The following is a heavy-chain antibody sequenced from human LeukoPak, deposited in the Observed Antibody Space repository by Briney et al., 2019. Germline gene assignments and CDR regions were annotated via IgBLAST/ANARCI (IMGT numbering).Heavy chain of an antibody. D-gene: IGHD6-6*01. J-gene: IGHJ6*03. Sequence: GASVKVSCKASGYTFTGYYMHWVRQAPGQGLEWMGWINPNSGGTNYAQKFQGRITMTRDTSISTAYMELSRLRSDDTAVYYCAGTSGYYYYYYMDVWGKRTTVTVSS. V-gene: IGHV1-2*02. CDR1: GYTFTGYY. CDR2: INPNSGGT. CDR3: AGTSGYYYYYYMDV.